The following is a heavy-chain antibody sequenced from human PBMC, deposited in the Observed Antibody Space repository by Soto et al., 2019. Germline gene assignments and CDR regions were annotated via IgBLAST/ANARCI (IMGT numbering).Heavy chain of an antibody. J-gene: IGHJ5*02. D-gene: IGHD2-21*02. CDR3: ARPSDYMVTSDNWFDP. Sequence: ASVKVSCKSSCYTFTSYGISWFRQAPGQGLECMGWISAYNGNTNYAQKLQGRVTMTTDTSTSTAYMELRSLRSDDTAVYYCARPSDYMVTSDNWFDPWGQGTLVTVSS. CDR1: CYTFTSYG. V-gene: IGHV1-18*01. CDR2: ISAYNGNT.